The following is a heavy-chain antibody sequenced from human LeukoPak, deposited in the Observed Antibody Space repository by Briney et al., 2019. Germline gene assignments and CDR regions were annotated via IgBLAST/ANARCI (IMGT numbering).Heavy chain of an antibody. CDR2: IGGSGNNI. V-gene: IGHV3-23*01. CDR1: GFTFSNYA. J-gene: IGHJ4*02. D-gene: IGHD6-13*01. CDR3: ARGSTSTWYDY. Sequence: GGSLRLSCAASGFTFSNYAMSWVRQAPGKGLEWVSLIGGSGNNIYYADSVKGRFTISRDNSKNTLYLQMNSLRAEDTAVYYCARGSTSTWYDYWGQGILATVSS.